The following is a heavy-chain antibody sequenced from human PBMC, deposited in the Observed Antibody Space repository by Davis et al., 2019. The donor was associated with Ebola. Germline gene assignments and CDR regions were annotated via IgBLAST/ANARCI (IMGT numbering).Heavy chain of an antibody. CDR1: GYTLTELS. CDR3: TVGGIGGMGDY. CDR2: FNPEEDES. V-gene: IGHV1-24*01. Sequence: ASVKVSCKVSGYTLTELSMHWVRQAPGIGLEWMGNFNPEEDESIFAQKFEGRITITEDTSTNTAYMELSSLRSDDTAVYYCTVGGIGGMGDYWGQGTLVTVSS. J-gene: IGHJ4*02. D-gene: IGHD3-10*01.